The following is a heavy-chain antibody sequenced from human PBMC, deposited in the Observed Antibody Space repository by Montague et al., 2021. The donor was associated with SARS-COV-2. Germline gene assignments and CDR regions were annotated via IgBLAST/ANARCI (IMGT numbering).Heavy chain of an antibody. CDR2: INHSGSS. Sequence: SETLSLTCAVYGGSFSDFYWSWIRQPPGKGLEWIGEINHSGSSYYNPSLKGRVTISVDTSKNQFSLKLSSVTAADTAVYYCASRNRGNRGAFDIWGQGTMVTVSS. J-gene: IGHJ3*02. CDR1: GGSFSDFY. D-gene: IGHD3-10*01. CDR3: ASRNRGNRGAFDI. V-gene: IGHV4-34*01.